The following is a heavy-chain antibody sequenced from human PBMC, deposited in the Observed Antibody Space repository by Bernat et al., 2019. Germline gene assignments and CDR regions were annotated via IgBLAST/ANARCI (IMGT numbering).Heavy chain of an antibody. Sequence: QLQLQESGPGLVKPSETLSLTCTVSGGSISSSSYYWGWIRQPPGKGLEWIGSIYYSGSTYDNPSLKSRVTISVATSKNQFPLKLSSVTAADTAVYYCARQGARITIFGVVIMGAFDIWGQGTMVTVSS. CDR1: GGSISSSSYY. D-gene: IGHD3-3*01. V-gene: IGHV4-39*01. J-gene: IGHJ3*02. CDR3: ARQGARITIFGVVIMGAFDI. CDR2: IYYSGST.